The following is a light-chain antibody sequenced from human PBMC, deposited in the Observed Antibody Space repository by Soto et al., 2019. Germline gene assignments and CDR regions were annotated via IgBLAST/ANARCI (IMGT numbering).Light chain of an antibody. Sequence: DIQMTQSPSSLSASVGDRVTITCRASQSISSYLNWYQQKPGKALKLLIYAASSLQSGVPSRFSGSGSGTDFTLTISSLQPEDFATYYCQQSYSTPPVTFGQGTKVEIK. CDR2: AAS. CDR1: QSISSY. V-gene: IGKV1-39*01. CDR3: QQSYSTPPVT. J-gene: IGKJ1*01.